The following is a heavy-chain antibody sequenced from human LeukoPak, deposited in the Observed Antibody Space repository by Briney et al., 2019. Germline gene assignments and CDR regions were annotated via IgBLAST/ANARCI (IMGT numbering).Heavy chain of an antibody. J-gene: IGHJ4*02. CDR1: GYTFTGYY. D-gene: IGHD3-22*01. Sequence: ASVKVSCKASGYTFTGYYMHWVRQAPGQGLEWMGWINPNSGGTNYAQKFQGRVPMTRDTSISTAYMELSRLRSDDTAVYYCARDQSYDSSRAFDYWGQGTLVTVSS. CDR3: ARDQSYDSSRAFDY. CDR2: INPNSGGT. V-gene: IGHV1-2*02.